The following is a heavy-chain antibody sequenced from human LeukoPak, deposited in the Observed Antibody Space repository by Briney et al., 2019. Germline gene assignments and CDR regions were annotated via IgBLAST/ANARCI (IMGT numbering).Heavy chain of an antibody. CDR2: TYYRSKWYN. CDR3: ARQGYCSSTSCSEGYSSSWSLGY. CDR1: GDSVSSNSAA. J-gene: IGHJ4*02. D-gene: IGHD2-2*01. V-gene: IGHV6-1*01. Sequence: SQTLSLTCAISGDSVSSNSAAWNWIRQSPSRGLEWLGRTYYRSKWYNDYAVSVKSRITINPDTSKNQFSLQLHSVTPEDTAVYYCARQGYCSSTSCSEGYSSSWSLGYWGRGTLVTVSS.